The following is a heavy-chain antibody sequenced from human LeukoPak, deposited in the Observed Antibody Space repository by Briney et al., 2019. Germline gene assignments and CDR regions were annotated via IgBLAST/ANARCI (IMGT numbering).Heavy chain of an antibody. J-gene: IGHJ5*02. CDR1: GYSFTSYW. CDR2: IDPSDSYT. D-gene: IGHD3-9*01. Sequence: GESLRISCKGSGYSFTSYWISWVRQMPGKGLEWKGRIDPSDSYTNYSPSFQGHVTISADKSISTAYLQWSSLKASDTAMYYCARRSHYDILTGYYKPDWFDPWGQGTLVTVSS. CDR3: ARRSHYDILTGYYKPDWFDP. V-gene: IGHV5-10-1*01.